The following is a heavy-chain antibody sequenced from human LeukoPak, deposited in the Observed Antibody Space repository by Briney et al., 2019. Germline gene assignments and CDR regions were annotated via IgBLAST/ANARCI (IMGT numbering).Heavy chain of an antibody. J-gene: IGHJ4*02. CDR1: GGSISSGDYY. D-gene: IGHD6-13*01. Sequence: SQTLSLTCTVSGGSISSGDYYWRWIRQPPGKGLEWIGYIYYSGSTNYNPSLKSRVTISVDTSKNQFSLKLSSVTAADTAVYYCASRIAAAGSDFDYWGQGTLVTVSS. CDR3: ASRIAAAGSDFDY. V-gene: IGHV4-30-4*08. CDR2: IYYSGST.